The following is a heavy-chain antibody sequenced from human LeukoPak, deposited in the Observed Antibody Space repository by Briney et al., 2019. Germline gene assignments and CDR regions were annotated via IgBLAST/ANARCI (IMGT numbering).Heavy chain of an antibody. J-gene: IGHJ4*02. CDR3: ARQTVYAPYYFDY. Sequence: SETLSLTCTVSGGSISSYYWSWIRQPLGKGLEWIGYIYTSGSTNYNPSLKSRVTISVDTSKNQFSLKLSSVTAADTAVYYCARQTVYAPYYFDYWGQGTLVTVSS. CDR1: GGSISSYY. V-gene: IGHV4-4*09. D-gene: IGHD2-8*01. CDR2: IYTSGST.